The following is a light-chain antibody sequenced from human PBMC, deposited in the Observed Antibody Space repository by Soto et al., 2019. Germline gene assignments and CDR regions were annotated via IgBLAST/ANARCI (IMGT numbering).Light chain of an antibody. CDR3: QQYNNQSPWT. CDR2: DVS. V-gene: IGKV1-5*01. CDR1: QTVRNW. Sequence: DIQMTQSPSTLSASVGDRIPITCRASQTVRNWLAWYQQKPGMAPKLLIYDVSNLESGVPSRFSGSGSGTEFTLTISSLQPGDFATYYCQQYNNQSPWTFGQGTKVDIK. J-gene: IGKJ1*01.